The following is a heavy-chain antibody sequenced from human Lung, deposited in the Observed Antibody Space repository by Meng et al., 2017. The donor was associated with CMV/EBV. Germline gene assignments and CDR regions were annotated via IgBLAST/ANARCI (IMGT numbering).Heavy chain of an antibody. J-gene: IGHJ4*01. CDR1: GFSFSTYA. V-gene: IGHV3-30*02. CDR3: AKDGGGTLRGAIITKYYFDY. CDR2: IRFDGSNR. D-gene: IGHD3-10*01. Sequence: GGSLRLXCVASGFSFSTYAMHWVRQAPGKGLEWVAFIRFDGSNRDYAGSVKGRFTVSRDNSKNTLYVQMNNLRPEDTAVYYCAKDGGGTLRGAIITKYYFDYWGHGTPVTVSS.